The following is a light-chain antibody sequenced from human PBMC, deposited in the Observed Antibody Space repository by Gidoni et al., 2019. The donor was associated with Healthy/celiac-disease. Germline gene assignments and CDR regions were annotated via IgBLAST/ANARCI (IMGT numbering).Light chain of an antibody. V-gene: IGKV2-30*01. J-gene: IGKJ1*01. CDR2: GVS. Sequence: EVVLTQSPLSLPVTLGQPASISCRSSQSLLYSDGNTYLNWFHQRPCQSPRRLIYGVSNRDSGAPDRFTGSGSGSDFTLKISRVEADDVGIYYCMQGTHWPPTFGQGTRVEIK. CDR3: MQGTHWPPT. CDR1: QSLLYSDGNTY.